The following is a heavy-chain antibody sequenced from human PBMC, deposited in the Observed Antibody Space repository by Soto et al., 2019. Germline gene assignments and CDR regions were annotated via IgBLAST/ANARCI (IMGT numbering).Heavy chain of an antibody. D-gene: IGHD6-13*01. CDR1: GDSFSSYA. J-gene: IGHJ4*02. CDR2: IIPIFETA. CDR3: AASDSSSWQHDY. V-gene: IGHV1-69*01. Sequence: QVQLVQSGAELKKPGSSVRVSCKISGDSFSSYAISWVRQAPGEGLEWVGGIIPIFETANYAQNFQGRVTITAGESTTTAYMEVTRLRPEDTVIFYCAASDSSSWQHDYWGQGTLITVSS.